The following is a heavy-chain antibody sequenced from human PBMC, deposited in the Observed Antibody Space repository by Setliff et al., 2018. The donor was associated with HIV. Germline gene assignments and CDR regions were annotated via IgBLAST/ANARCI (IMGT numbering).Heavy chain of an antibody. CDR2: NYHSGST. Sequence: SETLSLTCAVSGYSISSGYYWGWIRQPPGKGLEWIGSNYHSGSTYYNPSLKSRVTISVDTSQNQFSLKLSSVTAADTAVYYCARVADTTLGTFDYWGQGTLVTVSS. J-gene: IGHJ4*02. CDR1: GYSISSGYY. D-gene: IGHD2-15*01. V-gene: IGHV4-38-2*01. CDR3: ARVADTTLGTFDY.